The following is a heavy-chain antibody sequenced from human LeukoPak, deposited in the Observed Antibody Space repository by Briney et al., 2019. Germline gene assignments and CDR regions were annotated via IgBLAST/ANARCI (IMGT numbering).Heavy chain of an antibody. CDR2: ISGSGGST. Sequence: PRGSPRLSCAASGFTFSSYAMSWVRQAPGKGLEWVSGISGSGGSTDYADSVKGRLTISRDNSKNTLYLQMNSLRAEDTAVYYCAKGRDYYYDSSGSFDYWGQGTLVTVSS. D-gene: IGHD3-22*01. CDR3: AKGRDYYYDSSGSFDY. V-gene: IGHV3-23*01. J-gene: IGHJ4*02. CDR1: GFTFSSYA.